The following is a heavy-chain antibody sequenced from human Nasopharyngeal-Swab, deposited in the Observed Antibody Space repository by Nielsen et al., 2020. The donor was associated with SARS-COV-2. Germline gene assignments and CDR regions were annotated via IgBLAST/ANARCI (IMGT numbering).Heavy chain of an antibody. CDR3: ARDRGNSEPIDH. CDR2: NRPDGAYR. CDR1: GFTFSSYG. J-gene: IGHJ4*02. D-gene: IGHD1-14*01. V-gene: IGHV3-33*01. Sequence: SLKLSCAASGFTFSSYGMHWVRPAPGKGLEWVAVNRPDGAYRYYTDSLKGRFTISSDNSKNTPYLEMNSLTAEDTALFICARDRGNSEPIDHWGQGTLVTVSS.